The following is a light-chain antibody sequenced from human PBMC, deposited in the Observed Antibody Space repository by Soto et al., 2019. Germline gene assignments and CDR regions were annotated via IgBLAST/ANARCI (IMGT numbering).Light chain of an antibody. V-gene: IGLV3-9*01. CDR2: RDS. J-gene: IGLJ2*01. CDR3: QVWDSSTVV. Sequence: SYELTQPLSVSVALGQTARITCGANNIGSKNVHWYQQKAGQAPVLVIYRDSNRPSGIPERFSGSNSGNTATLTISRAQVGDEADYYCQVWDSSTVVFGGGTQLTVL. CDR1: NIGSKN.